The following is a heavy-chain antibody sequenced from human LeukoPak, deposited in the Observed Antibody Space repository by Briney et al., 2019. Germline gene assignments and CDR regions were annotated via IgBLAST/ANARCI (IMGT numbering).Heavy chain of an antibody. CDR2: INPNSGVT. J-gene: IGHJ4*02. V-gene: IGHV1-2*02. D-gene: IGHD5-12*01. Sequence: ASVKVSCKASGYTFTSYGISWVRQAPGQGLEWMGWINPNSGVTNYAQKFQGRVTMTRDTSISTAYMELSRLRSDDTAVYYCARVLVATTGDFDYWGQGTLVTVSS. CDR3: ARVLVATTGDFDY. CDR1: GYTFTSYG.